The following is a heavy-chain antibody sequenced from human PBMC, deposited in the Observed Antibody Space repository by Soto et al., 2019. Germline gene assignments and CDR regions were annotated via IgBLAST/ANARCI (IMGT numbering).Heavy chain of an antibody. CDR2: ITASGANT. CDR1: GFNFRSYG. D-gene: IGHD2-21*01. V-gene: IGHV3-23*01. J-gene: IGHJ6*02. Sequence: PGGSLRLSCTASGFNFRSYGMNWVRQAPGKGLEWVSGITASGANTYYIDSVKGRFTISRDNSKNTLYLQMTGLRVEDTAVFYCAKGLANAKEVWGQGTTVTVSS. CDR3: AKGLANAKEV.